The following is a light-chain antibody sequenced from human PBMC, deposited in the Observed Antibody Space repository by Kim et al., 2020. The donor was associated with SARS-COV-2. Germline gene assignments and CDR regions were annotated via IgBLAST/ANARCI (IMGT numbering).Light chain of an antibody. Sequence: VALGQTARITCQGDGLISYYAAWYQQKPGQAPILVIYGKNNRPSGIPDRFSGSSSGNTASLTITGTQAGDEADYYCNSRDSNDNVVFGGGTQLTVL. CDR2: GKN. J-gene: IGLJ2*01. V-gene: IGLV3-19*01. CDR3: NSRDSNDNVV. CDR1: GLISYY.